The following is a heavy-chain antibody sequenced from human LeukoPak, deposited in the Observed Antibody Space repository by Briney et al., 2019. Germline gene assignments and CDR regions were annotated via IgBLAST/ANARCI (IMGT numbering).Heavy chain of an antibody. CDR1: GGSISSSSYY. CDR3: ARGDTVTTPFDY. V-gene: IGHV4-39*07. D-gene: IGHD4-17*01. J-gene: IGHJ4*02. CDR2: IYYSGST. Sequence: SETLSLTCTVSGGSISSSSYYWGWIRQPPGKGLEWIGSIYYSGSTYYNPSLKSRVTISVDTSKNQFSLKLSSVTAADTAVYYCARGDTVTTPFDYWGQGTLVTVSS.